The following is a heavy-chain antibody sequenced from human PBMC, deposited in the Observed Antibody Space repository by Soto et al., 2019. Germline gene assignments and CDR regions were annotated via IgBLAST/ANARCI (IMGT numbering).Heavy chain of an antibody. D-gene: IGHD3-16*02. Sequence: QVHLQESGPGLVKPSQTLSLTCTVSGGSISSGDYYWSWIRQPPGKGLEWIGYIYYSGSTYYNPSLKSRVIISVDTSKNQFSLKLSSVTAADTAVYYCARVGNDYVWGSDRPERIGVWFDPWGQGTLVTVSS. CDR1: GGSISSGDYY. CDR3: ARVGNDYVWGSDRPERIGVWFDP. V-gene: IGHV4-30-4*01. CDR2: IYYSGST. J-gene: IGHJ5*02.